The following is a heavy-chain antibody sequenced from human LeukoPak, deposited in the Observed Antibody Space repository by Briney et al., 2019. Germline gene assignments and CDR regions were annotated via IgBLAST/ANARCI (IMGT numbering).Heavy chain of an antibody. CDR1: GGSISSGSYY. J-gene: IGHJ6*02. V-gene: IGHV4-61*02. Sequence: SETLSLTFSVTGGSISSGSYYWSWIRQPAGKGLEWIGRIYTSGSTNYNPSLKSRVTISVDTSKNQFSLKLSSVTAADTAVYYCARDSVAGTRAGGYYYYGMDVWGQGTTVTVSS. D-gene: IGHD6-19*01. CDR3: ARDSVAGTRAGGYYYYGMDV. CDR2: IYTSGST.